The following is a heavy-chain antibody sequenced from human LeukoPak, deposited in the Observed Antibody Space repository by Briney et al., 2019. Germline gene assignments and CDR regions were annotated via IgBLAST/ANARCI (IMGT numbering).Heavy chain of an antibody. J-gene: IGHJ4*01. D-gene: IGHD6-19*01. CDR2: ISGSGGST. V-gene: IGHV3-23*01. CDR1: GFTFSSYA. CDR3: ANDGDAVAGIDQYYLDY. Sequence: GGSLRLSCAASGFTFSSYAMSWVRQAPGRGLEWVSAISGSGGSTYYADSVKGRFTISRDNSKNTLYLQMNSLRAEDTAVYYCANDGDAVAGIDQYYLDYWGHGTLVTVFS.